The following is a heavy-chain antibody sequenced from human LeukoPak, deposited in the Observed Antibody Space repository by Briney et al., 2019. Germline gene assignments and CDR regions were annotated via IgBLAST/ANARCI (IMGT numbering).Heavy chain of an antibody. D-gene: IGHD3-3*01. CDR3: ARVSGWSGPYDAFDI. V-gene: IGHV4-34*01. J-gene: IGHJ3*02. CDR2: INHSGST. CDR1: GGSFSGYY. Sequence: SETLSLTCAVYGGSFSGYYWSWIRQPPGKGLEWIGEINHSGSTNYNPSLKSRVTISVDTSKNQFSLKLSSVTAADTAVYYCARVSGWSGPYDAFDIWGQGTMVTVSS.